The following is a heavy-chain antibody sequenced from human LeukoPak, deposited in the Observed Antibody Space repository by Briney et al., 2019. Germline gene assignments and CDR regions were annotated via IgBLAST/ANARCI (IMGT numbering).Heavy chain of an antibody. CDR3: ARHGSGSYYYGMDV. CDR2: IYYSGST. Sequence: PSETLSLTCTVSGGSISSYYWSRIRQPPGKGLEWIGYIYYSGSTNYNPSLKSRVTISVDTSKNQFSLKLSSVTAADTAVYYCARHGSGSYYYGMDVWGQGTTVTVSS. D-gene: IGHD3-10*01. CDR1: GGSISSYY. V-gene: IGHV4-59*08. J-gene: IGHJ6*02.